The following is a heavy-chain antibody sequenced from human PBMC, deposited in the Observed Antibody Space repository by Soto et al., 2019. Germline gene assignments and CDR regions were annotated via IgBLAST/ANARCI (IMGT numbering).Heavy chain of an antibody. Sequence: EVQLLESGGGLVQPGGSLRLSCAASGFTFSSYAMSWVRQAPGKGMEWVSAISGSGGSTYYADSVKGRFTISRDNSKKTLYLQMNSLSAEDTAVYYCAKDLLYYSSGWYPGDYWGQGTLVTVSS. D-gene: IGHD6-19*01. J-gene: IGHJ4*02. CDR1: GFTFSSYA. V-gene: IGHV3-23*01. CDR2: ISGSGGST. CDR3: AKDLLYYSSGWYPGDY.